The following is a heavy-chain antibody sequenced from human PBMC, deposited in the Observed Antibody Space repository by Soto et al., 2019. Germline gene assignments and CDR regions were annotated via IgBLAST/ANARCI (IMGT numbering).Heavy chain of an antibody. J-gene: IGHJ6*02. Sequence: QVLLVQSGAEVRKPGSSVKVSCKTSGGTFSSFAISWVRLAPGQGLEWMGVIIPRVAAPTYALRFQGRVSITADESTSTAHMELNSLTSDDTAVYYCARDRVMRGNSFYYGMDVWGQGSTVTVSS. D-gene: IGHD3-10*01. CDR2: IIPRVAAP. V-gene: IGHV1-69*12. CDR3: ARDRVMRGNSFYYGMDV. CDR1: GGTFSSFA.